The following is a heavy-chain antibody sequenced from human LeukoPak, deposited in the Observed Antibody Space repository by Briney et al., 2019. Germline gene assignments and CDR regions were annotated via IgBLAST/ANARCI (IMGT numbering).Heavy chain of an antibody. CDR2: INHSGST. CDR1: GGSFSGYY. CDR3: SGSYSRYYYYYMDV. Sequence: SETLSLTCAVYGGSFSGYYWSWIRQSPGKGLEWIGEINHSGSTKYNPSLKSRVTISVDTSKNQFSLKLSSVTAADTAVYYCSGSYSRYYYYYMDVWGKGTTVTISS. V-gene: IGHV4-34*01. D-gene: IGHD1-26*01. J-gene: IGHJ6*03.